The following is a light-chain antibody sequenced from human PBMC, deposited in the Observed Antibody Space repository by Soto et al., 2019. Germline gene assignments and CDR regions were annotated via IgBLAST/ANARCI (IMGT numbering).Light chain of an antibody. CDR2: DAS. V-gene: IGKV1-5*01. J-gene: IGKJ1*01. CDR1: QSVSIW. CDR3: QQYNGDSMWT. Sequence: IHFPHAPSTLSATVGDRVTITCRASQSVSIWLACYRQKPGKAPEVLVWDASSLQRGVPSRFSGSGSGTEFTLTISSLQPDDFATYYCQQYNGDSMWTFGQGTKVDIK.